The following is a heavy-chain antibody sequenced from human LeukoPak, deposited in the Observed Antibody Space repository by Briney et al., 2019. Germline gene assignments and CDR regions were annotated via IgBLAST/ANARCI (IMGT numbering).Heavy chain of an antibody. D-gene: IGHD6-13*01. V-gene: IGHV1-8*01. Sequence: ASVKVSCKASGYTFTSHDINWVRQATGQGLEWMGWMNPNSGNTGYAQKFQGRVTMTRNTSISTAYMELSSLRSEDTAVYYCARKDSSSWWAHDAFDIWGQGTMVTVSS. CDR3: ARKDSSSWWAHDAFDI. CDR2: MNPNSGNT. J-gene: IGHJ3*02. CDR1: GYTFTSHD.